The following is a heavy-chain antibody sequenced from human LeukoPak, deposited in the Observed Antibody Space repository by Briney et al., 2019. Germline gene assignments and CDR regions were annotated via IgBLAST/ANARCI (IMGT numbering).Heavy chain of an antibody. CDR1: GGSISSYY. CDR3: ARGNERHYDFWSGSHDAFDI. CDR2: IYYSGST. D-gene: IGHD3-3*01. V-gene: IGHV4-59*01. J-gene: IGHJ3*02. Sequence: ASETLSLTCTVSGGSISSYYWSWIRQPPGKGLEWIGYIYYSGSTNYNPSLKSRVTISVDTSKNQFSLELSSVTAADTAMYYCARGNERHYDFWSGSHDAFDIWGQGTMVTVSS.